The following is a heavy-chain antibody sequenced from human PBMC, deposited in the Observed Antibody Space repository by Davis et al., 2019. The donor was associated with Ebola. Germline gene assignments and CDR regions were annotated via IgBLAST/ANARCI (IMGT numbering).Heavy chain of an antibody. CDR1: GGSISSYY. V-gene: IGHV4-59*01. Sequence: SETLSLTCTVSGGSISSYYWSWIRQPPGKGLEWIGYIYYSGSTNYNPSLKSRVTISVDTSKNQFSLKLSSVTAADTAVYYCARLGSRDYGMDVWGQGTTVTVSS. CDR2: IYYSGST. D-gene: IGHD3-10*01. CDR3: ARLGSRDYGMDV. J-gene: IGHJ6*02.